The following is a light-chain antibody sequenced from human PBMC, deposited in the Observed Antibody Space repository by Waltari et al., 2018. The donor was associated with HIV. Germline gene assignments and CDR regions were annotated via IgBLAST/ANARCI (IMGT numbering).Light chain of an antibody. CDR1: QDISTC. V-gene: IGKV1-12*01. J-gene: IGKJ4*01. CDR3: QQGTSFPLS. CDR2: ASS. Sequence: IQMTQSPSSLSASVGDRVTITCRASQDISTCVAWYQVKPGKAPNLLISASSGLQSGVPSRFSGSGSGTFFTLAITNFQPEDSATYFCQQGTSFPLSFGGGTRVEI.